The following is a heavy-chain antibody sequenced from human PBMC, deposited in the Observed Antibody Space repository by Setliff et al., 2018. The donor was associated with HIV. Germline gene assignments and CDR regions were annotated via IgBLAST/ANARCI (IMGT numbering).Heavy chain of an antibody. CDR1: GASISSYY. J-gene: IGHJ4*02. Sequence: SETLSLTCTVSGASISSYYWSWIRQPAGKGLEWIGRIYVSGHTDYNPSLKSRVTMSLDTSKNQLSLKLSSVTAADTAVYYYAKGLRDYTIDFYLVGFDSWGQGTPVTVSS. CDR3: AKGLRDYTIDFYLVGFDS. CDR2: IYVSGHT. D-gene: IGHD3-16*01. V-gene: IGHV4-4*07.